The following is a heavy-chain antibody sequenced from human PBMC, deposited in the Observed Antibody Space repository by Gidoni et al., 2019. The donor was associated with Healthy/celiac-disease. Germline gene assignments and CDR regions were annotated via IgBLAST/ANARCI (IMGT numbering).Heavy chain of an antibody. D-gene: IGHD1-7*01. CDR1: GVHFSSYG. J-gene: IGHJ4*02. Sequence: QVQLVESGGGVVQPGRALRLSCAASGVHFSSYGMHGVRQATGKGVGWVAVLYYDGSNHYYADSVKGRFTICRDNSKNTLYLQMNSLGAEDTAVYYCAKPSGTQHYFDYWGQGTLVTVSS. V-gene: IGHV3-30*18. CDR2: LYYDGSNH. CDR3: AKPSGTQHYFDY.